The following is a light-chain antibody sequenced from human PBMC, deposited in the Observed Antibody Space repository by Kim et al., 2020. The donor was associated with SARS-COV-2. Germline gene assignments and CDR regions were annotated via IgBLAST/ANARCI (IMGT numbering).Light chain of an antibody. CDR2: GAS. CDR3: QQYGSSPPT. V-gene: IGKV3-20*01. CDR1: HSVSSSY. J-gene: IGKJ1*01. Sequence: SPVERTALTCSASHSVSSSYLAWYQQKPGQAPRLLIYGASSRDTGIPDRFSGSGSGTDFTLTISRLEPEDFAVYYCQQYGSSPPTFGQGTKVDIK.